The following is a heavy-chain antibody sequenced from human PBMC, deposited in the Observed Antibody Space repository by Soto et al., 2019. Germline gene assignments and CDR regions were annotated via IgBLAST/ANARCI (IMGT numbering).Heavy chain of an antibody. CDR1: GYTFTSYY. V-gene: IGHV1-46*01. J-gene: IGHJ1*01. D-gene: IGHD2-15*01. CDR3: ATGGYCSGGSCYVYFQH. CDR2: INPSGGST. Sequence: ASVKVSCKASGYTFTSYYMHWVRQAPGQGLEWMGIINPSGGSTSHAQKFQGRVTMTRDTSTSTVYMELSSLRSEDTAVYYCATGGYCSGGSCYVYFQHWGQGTLVTVSS.